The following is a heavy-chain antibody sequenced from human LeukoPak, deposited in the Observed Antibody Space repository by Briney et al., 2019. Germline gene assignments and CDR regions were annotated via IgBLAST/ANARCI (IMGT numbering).Heavy chain of an antibody. Sequence: SETLSLTCAVYGGSFGGYYWSWIRQPPGKGLEWIGEINHSGSTNYNPSLKSRVTISVDTSKNQFSLKLSSVTAADTAVYYCARRAYDFWSGYLSFDYWGQGTLVTVSS. J-gene: IGHJ4*02. CDR1: GGSFGGYY. D-gene: IGHD3-3*01. CDR3: ARRAYDFWSGYLSFDY. V-gene: IGHV4-34*01. CDR2: INHSGST.